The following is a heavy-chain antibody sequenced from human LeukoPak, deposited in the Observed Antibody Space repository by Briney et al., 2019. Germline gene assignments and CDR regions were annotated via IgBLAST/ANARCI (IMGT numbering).Heavy chain of an antibody. D-gene: IGHD3-16*01. CDR3: GRGRGVHDSHTYDYFDY. V-gene: IGHV1-46*01. CDR2: INPAGGST. Sequence: AASVKVSCKASGYTFTSYYIHWVRQAPGQGLEWMGIINPAGGSTTYAQKFQGSRLTLTRDTSTSTVYMELSSLRSEDTAVYYCGRGRGVHDSHTYDYFDYWGQGSLVTVSS. J-gene: IGHJ4*02. CDR1: GYTFTSYY.